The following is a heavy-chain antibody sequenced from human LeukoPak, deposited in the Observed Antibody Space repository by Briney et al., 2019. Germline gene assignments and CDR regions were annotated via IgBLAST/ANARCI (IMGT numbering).Heavy chain of an antibody. V-gene: IGHV1-69*05. CDR1: GGTFSSYA. J-gene: IGHJ5*02. D-gene: IGHD1-26*01. CDR2: IIPIIGTA. Sequence: SVKVSCKASGGTFSSYAISWVRQAPGQGLEWMGRIIPIIGTANYAQKFQGRVTITTDESTSTAYMELSSLRSEDTAVYYCARDRGYSGSWPPRYNWFDPWGQGTLVTVSS. CDR3: ARDRGYSGSWPPRYNWFDP.